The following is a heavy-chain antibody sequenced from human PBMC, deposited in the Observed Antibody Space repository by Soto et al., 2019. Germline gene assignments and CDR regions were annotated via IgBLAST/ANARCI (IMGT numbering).Heavy chain of an antibody. Sequence: PGGSLRLSYAASGFNFSSFAMSWVREAPGKGLEWVSAISGSGGSTYYADSVKGRFTISRDNSKNTLNLQMNSMRAEDTSVYYCAKDHAPIAAAGNDYWGQGTLVTVSS. J-gene: IGHJ4*02. CDR1: GFNFSSFA. CDR2: ISGSGGST. V-gene: IGHV3-23*01. CDR3: AKDHAPIAAAGNDY. D-gene: IGHD6-13*01.